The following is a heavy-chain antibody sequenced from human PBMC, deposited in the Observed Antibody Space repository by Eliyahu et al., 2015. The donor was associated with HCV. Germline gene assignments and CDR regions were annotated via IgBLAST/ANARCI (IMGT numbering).Heavy chain of an antibody. V-gene: IGHV4-59*01. CDR3: ASGGGGIAVAGTGGWFDP. CDR1: GGSITXYY. J-gene: IGHJ5*02. CDR2: IHYSGST. D-gene: IGHD6-19*01. Sequence: QVQLQESGPGLVKPSETLSLTCTVSGGSITXYYWSWIRQPPGKGLEWIGYIHYSGSTNYNPPLKSRVTISVDTSKNQFSLSLTSVTAADTAVYYCASGGGGIAVAGTGGWFDPWGQGTLVTVSS.